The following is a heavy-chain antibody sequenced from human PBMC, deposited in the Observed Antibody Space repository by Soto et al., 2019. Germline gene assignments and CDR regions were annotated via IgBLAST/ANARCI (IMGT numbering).Heavy chain of an antibody. Sequence: EVQLVESGGGLVKPEGSLRLSCAASGFTFSSYSMNWFRQAPGKGLEWVSPISSSSSYIYYADSVKGRFTVSRDHAKNSLYLQMNRLGAGDTAVYYCARGGYCSSTSCYFVSSVGYYWGQGTLVTVSS. CDR1: GFTFSSYS. J-gene: IGHJ4*03. CDR2: ISSSSSYI. V-gene: IGHV3-21*01. D-gene: IGHD2-2*01. CDR3: ARGGYCSSTSCYFVSSVGYY.